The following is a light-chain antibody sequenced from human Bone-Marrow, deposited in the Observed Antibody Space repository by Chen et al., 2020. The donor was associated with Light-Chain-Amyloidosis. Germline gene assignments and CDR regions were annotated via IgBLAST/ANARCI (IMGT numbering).Light chain of an antibody. CDR3: SSYTSSSTVV. Sequence: QSALTQPASVSGSPGQPITICCTGTSSDVGGYNYVSWYQQHPGKAPKLMIYDVSNRPSGVSNRFSGSKSGNTASLTISGLQAEDEADYYCSSYTSSSTVVFGGGTKLTVL. J-gene: IGLJ2*01. CDR1: SSDVGGYNY. V-gene: IGLV2-14*01. CDR2: DVS.